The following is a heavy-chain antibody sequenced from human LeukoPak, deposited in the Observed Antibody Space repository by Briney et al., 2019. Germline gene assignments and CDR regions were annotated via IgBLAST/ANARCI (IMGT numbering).Heavy chain of an antibody. CDR1: GFTFSSYS. CDR3: ARYYDFWSSYSSYYYMDV. CDR2: ISSSSNYI. Sequence: AGGSLRLSCAASGFTFSSYSMNWVRQAPGKGLEWVSSISSSSNYIYYADSVKGRVTIPRDNAKNSLYLQMNRLRAEDTAVYYCARYYDFWSSYSSYYYMDVWGKGTTVTVSS. V-gene: IGHV3-21*01. D-gene: IGHD3-3*01. J-gene: IGHJ6*03.